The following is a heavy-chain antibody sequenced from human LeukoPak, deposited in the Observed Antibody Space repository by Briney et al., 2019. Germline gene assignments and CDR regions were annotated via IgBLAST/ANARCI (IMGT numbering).Heavy chain of an antibody. D-gene: IGHD2-15*01. J-gene: IGHJ4*02. CDR2: ISNNGGYT. Sequence: GGSLRLSCAASGFTFSSSAMSGVRQSPGKGLGWVSAISNNGGYTYYADSVQGRFTISRDNSKSTLCLQMNSLRAEDTAVYYCAKQLGYCSDGSCYFPYWGQGTLVTVSS. CDR3: AKQLGYCSDGSCYFPY. V-gene: IGHV3-23*01. CDR1: GFTFSSSA.